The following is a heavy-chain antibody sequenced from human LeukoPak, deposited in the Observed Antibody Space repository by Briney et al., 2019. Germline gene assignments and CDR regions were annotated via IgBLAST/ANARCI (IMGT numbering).Heavy chain of an antibody. CDR1: GFSFSSYN. CDR2: ISSSSSYI. CDR3: ARDRVPYSSGLTSFDY. D-gene: IGHD6-19*01. J-gene: IGHJ4*02. V-gene: IGHV3-21*01. Sequence: GGSLRLSCAVSGFSFSSYNMHWVRQAPGKGLEWVSFISSSSSYIYYTDSVKGRFTISRDNAQNSLFLQMNSLRAEDTAVYYCARDRVPYSSGLTSFDYWGQGILVTVSS.